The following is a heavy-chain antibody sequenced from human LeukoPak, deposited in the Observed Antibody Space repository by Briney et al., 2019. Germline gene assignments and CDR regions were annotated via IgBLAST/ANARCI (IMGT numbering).Heavy chain of an antibody. J-gene: IGHJ5*02. CDR3: AKDRFDP. CDR2: ISYDGSNK. Sequence: GGSLRLSCAASGFTFSSYGMHWVRQAPGKGLEWVAVISYDGSNKYYADSVKGRFTISRDNSKNTLYLQMNSLRAEDTAVYYCAKDRFDPWGQGTLVTVSS. V-gene: IGHV3-30*18. CDR1: GFTFSSYG.